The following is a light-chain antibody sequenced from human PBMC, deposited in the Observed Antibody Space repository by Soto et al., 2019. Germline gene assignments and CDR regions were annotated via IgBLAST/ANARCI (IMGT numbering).Light chain of an antibody. J-gene: IGKJ1*01. Sequence: EIVLTQSPATLSLSPGDRATLSCRASQSVTSYLAWYQHKPGQAPRLLIYDASNRATGIPARFSGSGSGTDFTLTISSLEPADFAVYYCQQRSNWPPTFGQGTKVDI. V-gene: IGKV3-11*01. CDR3: QQRSNWPPT. CDR1: QSVTSY. CDR2: DAS.